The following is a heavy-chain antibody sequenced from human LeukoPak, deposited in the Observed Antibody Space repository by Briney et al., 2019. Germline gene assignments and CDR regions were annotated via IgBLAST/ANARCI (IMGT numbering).Heavy chain of an antibody. D-gene: IGHD3-10*01. V-gene: IGHV4-59*11. J-gene: IGHJ4*02. CDR3: ARVLSVRGTIYHFET. CDR1: GGSINDHY. Sequence: SETLSLTCSVSGGSINDHYWSWIRQPPGKGLEWLVYVYYSGSDSNYNPSPKSRVTVSIETSKRQFSLKMRSVTAADTAVYYCARVLSVRGTIYHFETWGQGTLVAVSS. CDR2: VYYSGSDS.